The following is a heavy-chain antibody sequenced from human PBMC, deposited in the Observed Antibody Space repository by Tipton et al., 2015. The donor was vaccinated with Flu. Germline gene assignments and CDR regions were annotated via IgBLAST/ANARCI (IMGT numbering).Heavy chain of an antibody. D-gene: IGHD3-10*01. Sequence: TLSLTCNVSGGSLSSFYWSWIRQPAGKGLEWIGRMYTTGTTKYNPSLKSRATMSIDTSKEQFSLKLTSVTAADTAVYFGARGSGSGTYMIFDFWGQGTQVTVSS. J-gene: IGHJ4*02. CDR1: GGSLSSFY. CDR3: ARGSGSGTYMIFDF. CDR2: MYTTGTT. V-gene: IGHV4-4*07.